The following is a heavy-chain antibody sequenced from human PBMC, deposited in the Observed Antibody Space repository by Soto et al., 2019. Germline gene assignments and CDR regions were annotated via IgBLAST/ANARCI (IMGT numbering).Heavy chain of an antibody. J-gene: IGHJ4*02. Sequence: ASVKVSCXASGYNFTTNAMHWVRQAPGQRLEWMGWINAVNGNTKYSQKFQGRVTFTRDTSAGTVYMQLSSLTSEDTAVYYCARDDSGFSGSHYIDYFNYWGQGALVTVSS. CDR2: INAVNGNT. V-gene: IGHV1-3*01. CDR3: ARDDSGFSGSHYIDYFNY. CDR1: GYNFTTNA. D-gene: IGHD1-26*01.